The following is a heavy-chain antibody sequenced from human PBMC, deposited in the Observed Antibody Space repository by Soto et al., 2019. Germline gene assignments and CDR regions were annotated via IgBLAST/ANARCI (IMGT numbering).Heavy chain of an antibody. D-gene: IGHD3-22*01. CDR3: TTYDSSGYYSDY. CDR2: IKSKTDDGTA. V-gene: IGHV3-15*01. J-gene: IGHJ4*02. CDR1: GFTFSNAW. Sequence: GGSLRFSCAASGFTFSNAWMSWVRQAPGKGLEWVGRIKSKTDDGTADYAAPVKGRFTISRDDSKKTLYLQMNNLETEDTAVYYCTTYDSSGYYSDYWGQGTLVTVSS.